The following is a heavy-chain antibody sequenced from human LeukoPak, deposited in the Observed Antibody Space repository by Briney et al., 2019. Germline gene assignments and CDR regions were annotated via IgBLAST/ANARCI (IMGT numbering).Heavy chain of an antibody. V-gene: IGHV1-18*01. Sequence: GASVKVSCKAPGYTFTSYGISWVRQAPGQGLEWMGWISAYNGNTNYAQKLQGRVTMTTDTSTSTAYMELRSLRSDDAAVYYCARANLNDYGDYVFDYWGQGTLVTVSS. CDR3: ARANLNDYGDYVFDY. CDR2: ISAYNGNT. J-gene: IGHJ4*02. CDR1: GYTFTSYG. D-gene: IGHD4-17*01.